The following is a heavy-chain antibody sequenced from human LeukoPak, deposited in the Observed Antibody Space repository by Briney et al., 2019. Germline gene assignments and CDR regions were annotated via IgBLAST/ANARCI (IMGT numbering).Heavy chain of an antibody. D-gene: IGHD4-17*01. CDR2: ISAYNGNT. J-gene: IGHJ3*02. CDR3: ARGGGDDDYGDPANDAFDI. Sequence: GASVKVSCKASGYTFTSYGISWVRQAPGQGLEWMGWISAYNGNTNYAQKLQGRVTMTTDTSTSTAYMELRSLRSDDTAVYYCARGGGDDDYGDPANDAFDIWGQGTMVTVSS. V-gene: IGHV1-18*01. CDR1: GYTFTSYG.